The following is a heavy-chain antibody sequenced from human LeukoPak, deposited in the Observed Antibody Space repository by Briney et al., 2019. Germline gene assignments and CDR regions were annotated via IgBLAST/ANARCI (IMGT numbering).Heavy chain of an antibody. D-gene: IGHD5-18*01. CDR3: ARHSYGTFDY. CDR1: GDSINTKNYY. J-gene: IGHJ4*02. Sequence: PSETLSLTCTVSGDSINTKNYYWGWIRQPPGKGLEWIRSIYYSGNTYYNPSLKSRVTLSTDTSKNQFSLRLSSVTAADTAVYHCARHSYGTFDYWGQGTLVTVSS. V-gene: IGHV4-39*01. CDR2: IYYSGNT.